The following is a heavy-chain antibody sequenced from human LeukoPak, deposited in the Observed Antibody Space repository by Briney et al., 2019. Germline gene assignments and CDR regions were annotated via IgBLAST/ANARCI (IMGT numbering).Heavy chain of an antibody. J-gene: IGHJ5*02. V-gene: IGHV1-18*01. CDR2: ISAYNGNT. Sequence: ASVKVSCKASGYTFTSYGISWVRQAPGQGLEWMGWISAYNGNTNYAQKLQGRVTMTTDTSTSTAYMELRSLRSDDTAVYYCARVPSKRYSSSSNWFDPWGQGTLVTVSS. CDR3: ARVPSKRYSSSSNWFDP. D-gene: IGHD6-13*01. CDR1: GYTFTSYG.